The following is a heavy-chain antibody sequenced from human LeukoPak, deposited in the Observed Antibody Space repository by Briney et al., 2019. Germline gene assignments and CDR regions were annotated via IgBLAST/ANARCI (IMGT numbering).Heavy chain of an antibody. CDR1: GYTFTGYY. J-gene: IGHJ4*02. D-gene: IGHD3-9*01. Sequence: ASVKVSCKASGYTFTGYYMHWVRQAPGQGLEWMGWINPNSGGTNYAQKFQGWVTMTRDTSISTAYMALSRLRSDDTAVYYCARSPVLRYFDWLFYFDYWGQGTLVTVSS. CDR2: INPNSGGT. V-gene: IGHV1-2*04. CDR3: ARSPVLRYFDWLFYFDY.